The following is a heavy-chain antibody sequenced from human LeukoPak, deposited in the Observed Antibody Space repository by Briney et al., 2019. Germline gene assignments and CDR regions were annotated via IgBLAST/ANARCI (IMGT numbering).Heavy chain of an antibody. Sequence: SETLSLTCTVSGGSIRSYYCSWIRQPPGKGLEWIGSIYYSGSTSYSPSLKSRVTMSVDTSKNQFSLKLNSVTAADTAVYYCARESANWRAFDIWGQGTMVSVSS. D-gene: IGHD7-27*01. J-gene: IGHJ3*02. V-gene: IGHV4-59*01. CDR1: GGSIRSYY. CDR2: IYYSGST. CDR3: ARESANWRAFDI.